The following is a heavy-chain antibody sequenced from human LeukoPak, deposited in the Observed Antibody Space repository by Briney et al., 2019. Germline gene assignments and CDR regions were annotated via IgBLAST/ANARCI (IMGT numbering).Heavy chain of an antibody. J-gene: IGHJ4*02. CDR1: GFTFSSYS. CDR3: ASQSGFDD. CDR2: ISSRSSYI. D-gene: IGHD3-3*01. V-gene: IGHV3-21*01. Sequence: GGSLRLSCAAPGFTFSSYSMNWVRQAPGKGLEWVSSISSRSSYIYYADSVRGRFTISRDDAKNSLYLQMDSLRAEDTAVYYCASQSGFDDWGQGTLVTVSS.